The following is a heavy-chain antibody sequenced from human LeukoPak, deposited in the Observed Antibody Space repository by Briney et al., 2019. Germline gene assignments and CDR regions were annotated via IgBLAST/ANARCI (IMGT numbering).Heavy chain of an antibody. D-gene: IGHD3-3*01. CDR1: GFDFSGYG. J-gene: IGHJ4*02. V-gene: IGHV3-30*18. CDR3: AKVGFSEMEWLLYSDH. CDR2: TSYDGTAK. Sequence: GGSLRLSCAASGFDFSGYGMHWVRQAPGKGLEWVAVTSYDGTAKFYAHSVEGRFTVSRDNSKNTLYLQMNSLRAEDTAVYYCAKVGFSEMEWLLYSDHWGQGTLVTVSS.